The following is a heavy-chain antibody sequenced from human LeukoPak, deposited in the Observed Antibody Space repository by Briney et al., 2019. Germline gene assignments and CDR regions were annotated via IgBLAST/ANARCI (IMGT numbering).Heavy chain of an antibody. J-gene: IGHJ5*02. D-gene: IGHD2-15*01. CDR3: TRDRGTYNWFDP. V-gene: IGHV3-73*01. CDR2: IDKKDNLYAT. CDR1: GFTFSGSA. Sequence: GGSLKLSCAASGFTFSGSAVHWVRQSSGKGLEWVGHIDKKDNLYATAYAESVKGRFTISRDDSKDTAFLHMDSLKTEDTALYYCTRDRGTYNWFDPWGQGTLVTVSS.